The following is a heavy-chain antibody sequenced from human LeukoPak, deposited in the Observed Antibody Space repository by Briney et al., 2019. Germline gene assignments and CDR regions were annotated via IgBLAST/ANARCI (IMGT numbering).Heavy chain of an antibody. J-gene: IGHJ6*02. D-gene: IGHD2-2*01. CDR3: ASAGVVVPAAEEYSSSDYYYGMDV. CDR1: GGSISSYY. Sequence: SETLSLTCTVSGGSISSYYWSWIRQPAGKGLKWIGRIYTSGSTNYNPSLKSRVTMSVDTSKNQFSLKLSSVTAADTAVYYCASAGVVVPAAEEYSSSDYYYGMDVWGQGTTVTVSS. CDR2: IYTSGST. V-gene: IGHV4-4*07.